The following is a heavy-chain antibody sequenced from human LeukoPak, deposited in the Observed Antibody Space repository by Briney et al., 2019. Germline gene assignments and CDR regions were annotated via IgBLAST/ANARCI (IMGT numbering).Heavy chain of an antibody. V-gene: IGHV4-34*01. Sequence: SETLSLTCAVYGGSFSGYYWSWIRQPPGKGLEWIGEINHSGSTNYNPSLKSRVTISVDTSKNQFPLKLSSVAAADTAVYYCARGHYYDSSGYPYWGQGTLVTVSS. J-gene: IGHJ4*02. CDR2: INHSGST. D-gene: IGHD3-22*01. CDR3: ARGHYYDSSGYPY. CDR1: GGSFSGYY.